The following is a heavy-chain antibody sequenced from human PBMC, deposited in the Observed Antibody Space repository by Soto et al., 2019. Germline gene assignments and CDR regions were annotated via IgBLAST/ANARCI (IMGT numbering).Heavy chain of an antibody. V-gene: IGHV3-73*02. CDR1: GFSFSGSA. D-gene: IGHD6-19*01. J-gene: IGHJ5*02. CDR2: IRSKANSYAT. CDR3: TRPGYSSGWYDL. Sequence: EVQLVESGGGFVQPGGSLKLSCAVSGFSFSGSAIHWVRQASGKGLEWVGRIRSKANSYATAYAASVKGRFTISRDDSKNTAYLQMNSLKTEDTAVYYCTRPGYSSGWYDLWGQGTLVTVSS.